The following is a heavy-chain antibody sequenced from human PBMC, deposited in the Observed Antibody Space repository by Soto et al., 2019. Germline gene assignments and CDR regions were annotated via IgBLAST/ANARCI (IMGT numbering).Heavy chain of an antibody. V-gene: IGHV1-18*01. Sequence: GASVKVSCKASGYTFTSYGISWVRQAPGQGLEWMGWISAYNGNTNYAQKLQGRVTMTTDTSTSTAYMELRSLRSDATAVYYWTVNGIYYYYCMDVWGQGTTVTVSS. CDR1: GYTFTSYG. CDR2: ISAYNGNT. J-gene: IGHJ6*02. D-gene: IGHD1-26*01. CDR3: TVNGIYYYYCMDV.